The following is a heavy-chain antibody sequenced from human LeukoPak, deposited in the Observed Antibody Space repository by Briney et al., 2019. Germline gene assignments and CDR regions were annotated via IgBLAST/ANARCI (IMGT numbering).Heavy chain of an antibody. CDR3: ARVLYLYGSSSARFDY. CDR2: ISSSGSTI. Sequence: GGSLRLSCAASGFTFSSYEMNWVRQAPGKGLEWVSKISSSGSTINYADSVKGRFTISRDNAKNSLYLQTDSLRAEDTAVYYCARVLYLYGSSSARFDYWGQGTLVTVSS. CDR1: GFTFSSYE. J-gene: IGHJ4*02. V-gene: IGHV3-48*03. D-gene: IGHD6-6*01.